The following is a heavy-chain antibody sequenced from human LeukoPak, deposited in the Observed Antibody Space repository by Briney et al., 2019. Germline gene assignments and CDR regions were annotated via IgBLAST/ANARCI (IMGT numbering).Heavy chain of an antibody. J-gene: IGHJ4*02. CDR1: GDSVSSTSAT. CDR3: ARDDEEMATIPRY. V-gene: IGHV6-1*01. D-gene: IGHD5-24*01. CDR2: TYYRSKWYN. Sequence: SQTLSLTCAISGDSVSSTSATWNWIRQSPSRGLEWLGRTYYRSKWYNDYAVSVKGRITINPDTSKNQFSLQLNSVTPEDTAVYYCARDDEEMATIPRYWGQGTLVTASS.